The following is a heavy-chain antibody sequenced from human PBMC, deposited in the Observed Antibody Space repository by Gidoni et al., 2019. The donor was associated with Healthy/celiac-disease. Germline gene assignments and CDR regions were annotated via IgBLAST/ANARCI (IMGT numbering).Heavy chain of an antibody. CDR1: GGSISSSSYY. Sequence: QLQLQESGPGLVKPSETLSLTCPVSGGSISSSSYYWGWIRQPPGKGLEWIGSIYYSGSTYYNPSLKSRVTISVDTSKNQFSLKLSSVTAADTAVYYCARLGVDPHFDYWGQGTLVTVSS. CDR3: ARLGVDPHFDY. CDR2: IYYSGST. J-gene: IGHJ4*02. V-gene: IGHV4-39*01.